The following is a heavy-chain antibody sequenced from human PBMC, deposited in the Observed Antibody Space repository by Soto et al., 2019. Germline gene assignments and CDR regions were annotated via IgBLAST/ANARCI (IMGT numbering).Heavy chain of an antibody. Sequence: SETLSLTCTVSGGSISSYYWSWIRQPPGKGLEWIGYIYYSGSTNYNPSLKSRVTISVDTSKNQFSLKLSSVTAADTAVYYCARSLENGDYAPYYFDYWGQGTLVTVSS. CDR2: IYYSGST. D-gene: IGHD4-17*01. CDR1: GGSISSYY. CDR3: ARSLENGDYAPYYFDY. J-gene: IGHJ4*02. V-gene: IGHV4-59*01.